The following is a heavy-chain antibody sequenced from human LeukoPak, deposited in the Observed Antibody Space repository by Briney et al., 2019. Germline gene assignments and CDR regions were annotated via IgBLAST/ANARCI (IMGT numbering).Heavy chain of an antibody. D-gene: IGHD6-19*01. CDR3: ARDRPGIAVAGDAFDI. CDR1: GGSISSYY. Sequence: PSETLSLTCTVSGGSISSYYGSWIRQPPGKGLEWIGYIYNRGSTNYNPSLKSRVTISVGTSKNQFSLKLRSATAADTAVYYCARDRPGIAVAGDAFDIWGQGTMVTVSS. J-gene: IGHJ3*02. V-gene: IGHV4-59*01. CDR2: IYNRGST.